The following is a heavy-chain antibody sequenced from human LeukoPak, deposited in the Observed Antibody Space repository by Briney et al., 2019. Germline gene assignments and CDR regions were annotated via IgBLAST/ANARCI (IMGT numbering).Heavy chain of an antibody. CDR3: ARSGEYDSSGYYPDY. Sequence: PGGSLRLSCAASGFTFSSYEMNWVRQAPGKGLEWVPYISSSGSTIYYADSVKGRFTISRDNAKNSLYLQMNSLRAEDTAVYYCARSGEYDSSGYYPDYWGQGTLVTVSS. CDR1: GFTFSSYE. V-gene: IGHV3-48*03. CDR2: ISSSGSTI. J-gene: IGHJ4*02. D-gene: IGHD3-22*01.